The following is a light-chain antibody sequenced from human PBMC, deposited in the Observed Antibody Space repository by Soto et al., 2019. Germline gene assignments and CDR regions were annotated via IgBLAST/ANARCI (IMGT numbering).Light chain of an antibody. J-gene: IGKJ1*01. CDR1: QSVSSSY. CDR2: GAS. CDR3: QQYGRSPRT. V-gene: IGKV3-20*01. Sequence: EIGLTQSPGTLSLSPGERATLSCRASQSVSSSYLAWYQQKPGQAPRLLIYGASSRATAIPDRFSGSGSGTEFTINISRLEPEDFAVYYGQQYGRSPRTFGQGTKVEIK.